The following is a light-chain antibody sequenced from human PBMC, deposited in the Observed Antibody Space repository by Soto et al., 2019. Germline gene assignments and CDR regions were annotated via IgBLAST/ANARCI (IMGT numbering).Light chain of an antibody. J-gene: IGLJ2*01. CDR1: SSDVGGYNY. CDR3: SSYTSSRTLV. V-gene: IGLV2-14*01. Sequence: QSALTQPASVSGSPGQSITISCTGTSSDVGGYNYVSWYQQHPDKAPKLMIYEVSNRHSGVSNRFSGSKSGYTASLTISGLQAEDEADYYCSSYTSSRTLVFGGGTKLTVL. CDR2: EVS.